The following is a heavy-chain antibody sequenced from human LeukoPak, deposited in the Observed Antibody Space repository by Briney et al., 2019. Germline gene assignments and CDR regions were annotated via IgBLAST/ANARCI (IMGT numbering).Heavy chain of an antibody. CDR3: ARQQRLVRGLDWFDP. Sequence: PSETLSLICTVSGGSISSYYWSWIRQPPGKGLGWIGYIYYSGSTNYNPSLKSRVTISVDTSKNQFSLKLSSVTAADTAVYYCARQQRLVRGLDWFDPWGQGTLVTVSS. V-gene: IGHV4-59*01. CDR1: GGSISSYY. J-gene: IGHJ5*02. D-gene: IGHD3-10*01. CDR2: IYYSGST.